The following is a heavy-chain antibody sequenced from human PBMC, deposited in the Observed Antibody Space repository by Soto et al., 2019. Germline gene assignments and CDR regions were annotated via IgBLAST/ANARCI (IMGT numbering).Heavy chain of an antibody. Sequence: QVQLVQSGAEVKKPGASVKVSCKASGYTFTSYGISWVRQAPGQGLEWMGWISAYNGNTNYAQKLQGRVTMTTDTSTSTAYMELRSLRSDDTAVYYCARSRPTPCSGGSCYLIFDYWGQGTLVTVSS. D-gene: IGHD2-15*01. J-gene: IGHJ4*02. CDR1: GYTFTSYG. CDR3: ARSRPTPCSGGSCYLIFDY. CDR2: ISAYNGNT. V-gene: IGHV1-18*01.